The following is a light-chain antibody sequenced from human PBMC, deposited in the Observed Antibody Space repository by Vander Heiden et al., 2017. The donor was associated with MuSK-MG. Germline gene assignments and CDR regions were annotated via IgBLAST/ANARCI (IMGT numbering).Light chain of an antibody. CDR1: QSVTSN. CDR2: GAS. J-gene: IGKJ4*01. V-gene: IGKV3-15*01. CDR3: HQYNNLPLT. Sequence: EIVMKQSPATLSVSPGERATLSCKASQSVTSNLAWYQQKPGQAPRLLIYGASTRATGIPARFSGSGSGTEFTLTISSLQSEDFAVYYCHQYNNLPLTFGGGTRVEIK.